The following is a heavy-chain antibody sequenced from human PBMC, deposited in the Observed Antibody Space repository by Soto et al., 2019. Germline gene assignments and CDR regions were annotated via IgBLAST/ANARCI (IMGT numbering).Heavy chain of an antibody. J-gene: IGHJ4*02. CDR2: ISPSGGST. CDR1: GFTFSSFA. Sequence: EVQLLESGGGLVQPGGSLRLSCAASGFTFSSFALNWVRQAPGKGLEWVSAISPSGGSTYYADSVKGRFTISRDNSKNTLYLQMNSLRADDDTAVYYCAKSGSHSYFDCWGQGTLVTVSS. D-gene: IGHD1-26*01. CDR3: AKSGSHSYFDC. V-gene: IGHV3-23*01.